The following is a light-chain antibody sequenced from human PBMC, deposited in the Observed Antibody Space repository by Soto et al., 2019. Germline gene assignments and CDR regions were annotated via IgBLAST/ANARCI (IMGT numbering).Light chain of an antibody. CDR2: DVS. CDR3: SSYTSSFKLDV. V-gene: IGLV2-14*03. CDR1: SSDVGGYNY. J-gene: IGLJ1*01. Sequence: QSVLTQPASVSGSPGQSITIFCTGTSSDVGGYNYVSWYQQHPGSAPKLMIYDVSSRPSGVSNRFSGSKSGNTASLTISGLQAGDEADYYCSSYTSSFKLDVFGSGTKVTVL.